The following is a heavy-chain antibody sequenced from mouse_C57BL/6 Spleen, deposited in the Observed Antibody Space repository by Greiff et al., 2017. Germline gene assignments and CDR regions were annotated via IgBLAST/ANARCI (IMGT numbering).Heavy chain of an antibody. Sequence: EVMLVESGEGLVKPGGSLKLSCAASGFTFSSYAMSWVRQTPEKRLEWVAYISSGGDYIYYADTVKGRFTISRDNARNTLYLQMRSLKSEDTAMYYCTRGENYYFDYWGQGTTLTVSS. J-gene: IGHJ2*01. V-gene: IGHV5-9-1*02. CDR2: ISSGGDYI. CDR3: TRGENYYFDY. CDR1: GFTFSSYA.